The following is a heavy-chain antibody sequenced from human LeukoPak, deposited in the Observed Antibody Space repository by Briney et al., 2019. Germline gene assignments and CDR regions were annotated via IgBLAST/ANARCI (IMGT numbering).Heavy chain of an antibody. Sequence: PGGSLRLSCAASGFTFSSYGMHWVRQAPGKGLEWVAVIWYDGSNKYYVDSVKGRFTISRDNAKNSLYLQMNSLRAEDTAVYYCARDYDSSGYFYYYYGMDVWGQGTTVTVSS. CDR1: GFTFSSYG. D-gene: IGHD3-22*01. CDR3: ARDYDSSGYFYYYYGMDV. J-gene: IGHJ6*02. CDR2: IWYDGSNK. V-gene: IGHV3-33*01.